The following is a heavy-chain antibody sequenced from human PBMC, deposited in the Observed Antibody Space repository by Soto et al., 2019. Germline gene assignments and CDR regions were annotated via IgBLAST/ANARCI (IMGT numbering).Heavy chain of an antibody. J-gene: IGHJ4*02. D-gene: IGHD3-10*01. Sequence: QVHLVQSRVEVKKPGASVKVSCQASGFTIRSYGITWVRQAPGQGLEWMGWISGYSGQTKYAQNVQDRVSMTTDTSTSTAYMELRSLRSDDTAVYYCGRSPTKYGSARYYIPDFDNWGQGTLVTVSS. CDR1: GFTIRSYG. CDR3: GRSPTKYGSARYYIPDFDN. V-gene: IGHV1-18*04. CDR2: ISGYSGQT.